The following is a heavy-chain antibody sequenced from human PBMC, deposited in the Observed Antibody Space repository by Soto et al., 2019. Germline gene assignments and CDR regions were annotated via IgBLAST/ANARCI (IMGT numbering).Heavy chain of an antibody. J-gene: IGHJ6*02. CDR2: IMPVFATP. CDR3: ARDKDRQQLGGNYYYILDV. V-gene: IGHV1-69*12. D-gene: IGHD3-3*02. CDR1: GGTFSTSA. Sequence: QVQLVQSGAEVKKPGSSVKVSCKASGGTFSTSAISWVRQAPGQGLEWVGGIMPVFATPDYAQKFQGRVTITADESPTTAYLELTSLRTDDMAVYYCARDKDRQQLGGNYYYILDVWGQGTAITVSS.